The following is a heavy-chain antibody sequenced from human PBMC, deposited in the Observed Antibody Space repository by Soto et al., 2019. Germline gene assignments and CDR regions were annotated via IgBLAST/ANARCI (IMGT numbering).Heavy chain of an antibody. D-gene: IGHD2-21*01. J-gene: IGHJ4*02. CDR3: ARDGGYCSNS. CDR2: INAYNGNT. V-gene: IGHV1-18*01. CDR1: GYTFTRYG. Sequence: QVQLVPSGAEVKKPGASVKVSRKASGYTFTRYGISWVRQAPGPGLEWMGWINAYNGNTKYAQKLQGRVTKTTDTSASTAYMELRGLRSADTAVEYWARDGGYCSNSWGQGTLVTVSS.